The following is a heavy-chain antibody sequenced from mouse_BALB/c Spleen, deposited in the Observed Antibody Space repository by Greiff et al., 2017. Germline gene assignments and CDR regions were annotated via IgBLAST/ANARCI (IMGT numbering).Heavy chain of an antibody. CDR3: AGGITTVVATSYWDFDV. CDR1: GFSLTGYG. CDR2: IWGDGST. J-gene: IGHJ1*01. Sequence: VKLVESGPGLVAPSQSLSITCTVSGFSLTGYGVNWVRQPPGKGLEWLGMIWGDGSTDYNSALKSRLSISKDNSKSQVFLKMNSLQTDDTARYYGAGGITTVVATSYWDFDVWGAGTTVTVAA. D-gene: IGHD1-1*01. V-gene: IGHV2-6-7*01.